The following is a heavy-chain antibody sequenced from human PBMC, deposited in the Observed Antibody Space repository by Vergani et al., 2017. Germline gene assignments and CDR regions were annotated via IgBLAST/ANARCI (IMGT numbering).Heavy chain of an antibody. D-gene: IGHD3-22*01. CDR1: GFIFSDYY. CDR2: ISSSGSTI. Sequence: VQLVESGGGLVKPGGSLRLSCAASGFIFSDYYMSWIRQAPGKGLEWVSYISSSGSTIYYADSVKGRFTISRDNAKNSLYLQMNSLRAEDTAVYYCARDEAYYYDSSGYSRAFDYWGQGTLVTVSS. V-gene: IGHV3-11*04. J-gene: IGHJ4*02. CDR3: ARDEAYYYDSSGYSRAFDY.